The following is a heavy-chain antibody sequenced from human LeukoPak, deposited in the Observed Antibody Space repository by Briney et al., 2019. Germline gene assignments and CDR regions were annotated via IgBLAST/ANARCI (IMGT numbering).Heavy chain of an antibody. D-gene: IGHD3-3*01. CDR3: AKVLVAIFGVVITYPDYYYMDV. V-gene: IGHV3-53*01. CDR1: GFTVSSNY. Sequence: GGSLRLSCAASGFTVSSNYMSWVRQAPGKGLEWVSVIYSGGSTYYADSVKGRFTISRDNSKNTLYLQMNSLRAEDTAVYYCAKVLVAIFGVVITYPDYYYMDVWGKGTTVTVSS. J-gene: IGHJ6*03. CDR2: IYSGGST.